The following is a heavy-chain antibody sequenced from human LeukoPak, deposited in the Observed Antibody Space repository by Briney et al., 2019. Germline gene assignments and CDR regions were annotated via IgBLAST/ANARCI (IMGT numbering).Heavy chain of an antibody. D-gene: IGHD3-3*01. Sequence: GGSLRLSCAASGFTFSDYYMSWIRQAPGKGLEWVSYISSSGSTIYYADSVKGRFTISRDNAKNSLYLQVNSLRAEDAAVYYCARGYYDFWSGPSDAFDIWGQGTMVTVSS. CDR2: ISSSGSTI. V-gene: IGHV3-11*01. CDR1: GFTFSDYY. J-gene: IGHJ3*02. CDR3: ARGYYDFWSGPSDAFDI.